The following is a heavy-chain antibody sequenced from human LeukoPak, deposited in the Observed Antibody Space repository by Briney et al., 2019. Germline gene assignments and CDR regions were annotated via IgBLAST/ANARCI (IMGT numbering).Heavy chain of an antibody. CDR3: ASFHYYGSGAYYLSY. CDR2: IGDSGATT. V-gene: IGHV3-23*01. CDR1: GITLSNYG. D-gene: IGHD3-10*01. J-gene: IGHJ4*02. Sequence: PGGSLRLSCAVSGITLSNYGMSWVRQAPGKGLEWVSDIGDSGATTYYADSVKGRFTISRDNSKSTLYLQMSSLRAEDTAVYFCASFHYYGSGAYYLSYWGQGTLVTVSS.